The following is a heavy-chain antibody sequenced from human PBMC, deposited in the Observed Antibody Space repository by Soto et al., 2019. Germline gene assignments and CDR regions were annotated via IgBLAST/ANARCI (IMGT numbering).Heavy chain of an antibody. D-gene: IGHD3-9*01. V-gene: IGHV3-23*01. Sequence: GGSLRLSCAASGFTFSSYAMSWVRQAPGKGLEWVSAISGSGGSTYYADSVKGRFTISRDNSKNTLYLQMNSLRAEDTAVYYCAKDWVADDILTGEVRWYYYYYYGMDVWGQGTTVTVSS. CDR2: ISGSGGST. CDR1: GFTFSSYA. J-gene: IGHJ6*02. CDR3: AKDWVADDILTGEVRWYYYYYYGMDV.